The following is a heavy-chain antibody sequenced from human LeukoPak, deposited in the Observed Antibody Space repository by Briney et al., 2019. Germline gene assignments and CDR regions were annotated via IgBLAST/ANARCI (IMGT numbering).Heavy chain of an antibody. CDR1: GFTFSSYS. Sequence: GGSLRLSCAASGFTFSSYSMNWVRQAPGKGLEWVSSISSSSYIYYADSVKGRFTISRDSAKNSLYLQMNSLRAEDTAVYYCAAQGWELFDYWGQGTLVTVSS. J-gene: IGHJ4*02. D-gene: IGHD1-26*01. CDR2: ISSSSYI. V-gene: IGHV3-21*01. CDR3: AAQGWELFDY.